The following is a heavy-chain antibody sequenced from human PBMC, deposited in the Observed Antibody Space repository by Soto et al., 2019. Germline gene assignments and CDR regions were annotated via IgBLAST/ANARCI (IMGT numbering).Heavy chain of an antibody. CDR3: ATYGGDTGRFDY. CDR2: SGTT. V-gene: IGHV4-39*01. D-gene: IGHD4-17*01. CDR1: GGSISSSSYY. J-gene: IGHJ4*02. Sequence: TLSLTCTVSGGSISSSSYYWGWIRQPPGKGLEWIGSGTTYYNPSLRSRVTISVDTSKEQFSLKLSSVTAADTAVYYCATYGGDTGRFDYWGQGTLVTVSS.